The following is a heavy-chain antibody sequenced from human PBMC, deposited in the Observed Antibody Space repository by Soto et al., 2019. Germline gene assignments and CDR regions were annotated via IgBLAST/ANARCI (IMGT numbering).Heavy chain of an antibody. CDR3: ARVVDTAMVDY. D-gene: IGHD5-18*01. Sequence: KPSETLSLTCTISGGSISSGGYYWSWIRQHPGKGLEWIGYIYYSGSTYYNPSLKSRVTISVDTSKNQFSLKLSSVTAADTAVYYCARVVDTAMVDYWGQGTLVTVSS. J-gene: IGHJ4*02. CDR2: IYYSGST. CDR1: GGSISSGGYY. V-gene: IGHV4-31*03.